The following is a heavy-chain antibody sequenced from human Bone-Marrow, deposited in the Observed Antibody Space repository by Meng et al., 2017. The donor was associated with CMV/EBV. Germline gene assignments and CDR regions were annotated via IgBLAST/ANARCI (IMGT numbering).Heavy chain of an antibody. D-gene: IGHD2-15*01. CDR1: GFTVSSNY. J-gene: IGHJ6*02. V-gene: IGHV3-53*01. CDR2: IYSGGST. CDR3: AREALVAAGITSYGMDG. Sequence: GESLKISCVASGFTVSSNYMSWVRQAPGKGLEWVSAIYSGGSTYYADSVKGRFIISRDNSRNTVYLQMNILRAEDTAVYYCAREALVAAGITSYGMDGWGQGTTVTVSS.